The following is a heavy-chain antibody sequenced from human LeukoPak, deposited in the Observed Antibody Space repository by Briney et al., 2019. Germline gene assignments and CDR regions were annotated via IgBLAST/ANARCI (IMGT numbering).Heavy chain of an antibody. D-gene: IGHD6-13*01. CDR2: IYTSGST. CDR3: ARHSSPLNYFDY. Sequence: PSETLSLTCTVSGGSISSGSYYWSWIRQPAGKGLEWIGRIYTSGSTNYNPSLKSRVTISVDTSKNQFSLKLSSVTAADTAVYYCARHSSPLNYFDYWGQGTLVTVSS. J-gene: IGHJ4*02. V-gene: IGHV4-61*02. CDR1: GGSISSGSYY.